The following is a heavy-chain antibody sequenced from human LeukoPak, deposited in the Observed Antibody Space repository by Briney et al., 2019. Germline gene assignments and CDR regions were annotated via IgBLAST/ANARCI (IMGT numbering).Heavy chain of an antibody. D-gene: IGHD3-22*01. CDR1: GYSFTSYW. V-gene: IGHV5-51*01. Sequence: GESLKISCKGSGYSFTSYWIGWVRQMPGKGLEWMGIIYPGDSDTRYSPSFQGQVTISADKSISTAYLQWSSLKASDTAMYYCARHNNYYDGSGYCDYWGQGTLVTVSS. CDR3: ARHNNYYDGSGYCDY. CDR2: IYPGDSDT. J-gene: IGHJ4*02.